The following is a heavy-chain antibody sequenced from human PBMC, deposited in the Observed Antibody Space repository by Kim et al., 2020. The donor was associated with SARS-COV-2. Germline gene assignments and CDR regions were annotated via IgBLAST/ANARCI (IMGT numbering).Heavy chain of an antibody. V-gene: IGHV6-1*01. CDR1: GDSVESEGVA. D-gene: IGHD4-4*01. CDR3: ARDHQYSIDY. CDR2: TYYRSKWYN. J-gene: IGHJ4*02. Sequence: SQTLSLTCAISGDSVESEGVAWNWIRQSPSRGLEWLGRTYYRSKWYNDYAVSVKSRITISPDTSKNQFSLQLNSVAPEDTAVYYCARDHQYSIDYWGQGTLVTVSS.